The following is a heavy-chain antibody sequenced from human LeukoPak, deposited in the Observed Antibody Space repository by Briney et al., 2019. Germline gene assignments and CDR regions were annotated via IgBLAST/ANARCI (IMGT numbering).Heavy chain of an antibody. J-gene: IGHJ4*02. V-gene: IGHV3-23*01. CDR1: RFTFSNYA. D-gene: IGHD6-13*01. CDR3: SKGGSSWSYYFDY. Sequence: GGSLRLSCAASRFTFSNYAMTWVRHPPGKGLEWVSTISASAGTTYYADSVNGRLTISRDNSKNTLYLQMHSPRADDTALYYYSKGGSSWSYYFDYWGQGTLVTVSS. CDR2: ISASAGTT.